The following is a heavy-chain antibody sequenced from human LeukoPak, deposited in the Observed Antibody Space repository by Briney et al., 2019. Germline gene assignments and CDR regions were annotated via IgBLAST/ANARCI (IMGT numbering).Heavy chain of an antibody. CDR3: ARLSSGYYLVY. CDR1: GGSISSSSYY. V-gene: IGHV4-39*01. D-gene: IGHD3-22*01. J-gene: IGHJ4*02. CDR2: IYYSGST. Sequence: SSETLSLTCTVSGGSISSSSYYWGWIRQPPGKGLEWIGSIYYSGSTYYNPSLKSRVTISVDTSKNQFSLKLSSVTAADTAVYYCARLSSGYYLVYWGQGTLVTVSS.